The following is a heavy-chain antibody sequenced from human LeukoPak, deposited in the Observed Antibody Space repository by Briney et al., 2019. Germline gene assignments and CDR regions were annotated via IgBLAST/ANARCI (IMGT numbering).Heavy chain of an antibody. D-gene: IGHD3-16*01. V-gene: IGHV4-59*08. CDR1: GGSISSYY. CDR3: ARPLRGTTSSYNYYGMDV. Sequence: SETLSLTCTVSGGSISSYYWSWIRQPPGKGLEWIGYIYYSGSTNYNPSLKSRVTISVDTSKNQFSLKLSSVTAADTAVYYCARPLRGTTSSYNYYGMDVWGQGTTVTVSS. CDR2: IYYSGST. J-gene: IGHJ6*02.